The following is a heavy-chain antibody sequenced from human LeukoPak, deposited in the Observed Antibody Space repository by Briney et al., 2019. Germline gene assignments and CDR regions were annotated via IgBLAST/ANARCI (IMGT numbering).Heavy chain of an antibody. V-gene: IGHV4-61*02. D-gene: IGHD1-1*01. CDR2: IYTSGST. CDR3: ARSTNCDY. Sequence: SQTLSLTCTVSGGSISSSSYYWSWIRQPAGKGLEWIGRIYTSGSTNYNPSLKSRVTISVDTSKNQFSLKPSSVTAADTAVYYCARSTNCDYWGQGTLVTVSS. J-gene: IGHJ4*02. CDR1: GGSISSSSYY.